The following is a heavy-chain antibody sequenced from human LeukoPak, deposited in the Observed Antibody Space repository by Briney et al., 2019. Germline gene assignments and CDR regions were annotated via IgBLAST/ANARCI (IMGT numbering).Heavy chain of an antibody. CDR1: GGTFSSYA. CDR2: IIPIFGTA. Sequence: SVNVSCKASGGTFSSYAISWVRQAPGQGLEWMGGIIPIFGTANYAQRFQGRVTITTDESTSTAYMELSSLRSEDTAVYYCAREGYCSGGSCYDYWGQGTLVTVSS. V-gene: IGHV1-69*05. J-gene: IGHJ4*02. CDR3: AREGYCSGGSCYDY. D-gene: IGHD2-15*01.